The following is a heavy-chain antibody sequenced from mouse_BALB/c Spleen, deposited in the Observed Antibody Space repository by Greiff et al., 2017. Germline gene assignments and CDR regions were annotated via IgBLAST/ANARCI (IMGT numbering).Heavy chain of an antibody. CDR2: INSNGGST. J-gene: IGHJ2*01. V-gene: IGHV5-6-2*01. CDR1: GFTFSSYY. Sequence: DVKLQESGGGLVKLGGSLKLSCAASGFTFSSYYMSWVRQTPEKRLELVAAINSNGGSTYYPDTVKGRFTISRDNAKNTLYLQMSSLKSEDTALYYCARHEGNYFFDYWGQGTTLTVSS. D-gene: IGHD2-1*01. CDR3: ARHEGNYFFDY.